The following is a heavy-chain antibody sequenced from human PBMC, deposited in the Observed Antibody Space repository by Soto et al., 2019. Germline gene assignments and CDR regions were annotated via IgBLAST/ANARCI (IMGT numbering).Heavy chain of an antibody. Sequence: GSVKVTCKTSGYTFTSYGSSWVRQAPGQGLEWMGWISTYNGNTNYAQKLQGRVTMTTDTSTSTAYMELRSLIFDNTAVYYCAIDRVIAADYCGQGTLVTVSS. J-gene: IGHJ4*02. CDR2: ISTYNGNT. CDR1: GYTFTSYG. CDR3: AIDRVIAADY. D-gene: IGHD6-13*01. V-gene: IGHV1-18*01.